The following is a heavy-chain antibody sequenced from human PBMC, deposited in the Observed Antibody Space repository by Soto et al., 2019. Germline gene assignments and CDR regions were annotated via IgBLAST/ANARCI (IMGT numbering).Heavy chain of an antibody. CDR2: IWYDGSNK. CDR3: ARDFLGANSFDY. CDR1: GFTFSSYG. J-gene: IGHJ4*02. Sequence: HPGGSLRLSCAASGFTFSSYGMHWVRQAPGKGLEWVAVIWYDGSNKYYADSVKGRFTISRDNSKNTLYLQMNSLRAEDTAVYYCARDFLGANSFDYWGQGTLVTVSS. D-gene: IGHD1-26*01. V-gene: IGHV3-33*01.